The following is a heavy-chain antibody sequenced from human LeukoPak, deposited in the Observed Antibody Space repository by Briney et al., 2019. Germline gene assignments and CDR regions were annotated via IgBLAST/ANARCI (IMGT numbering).Heavy chain of an antibody. CDR3: ARDAGIYYDSSGYKLTGTVGAFDI. D-gene: IGHD3-22*01. CDR2: IYYSGST. CDR1: GGSISSGGYY. V-gene: IGHV4-31*03. Sequence: SAPLSLTCTVSGGSISSGGYYWTWIRQHPGKGLEWIGYIYYSGSTYYNPSLKSRVTISVDTSKNQFSLKLSSVTAADTAVYYCARDAGIYYDSSGYKLTGTVGAFDIWGQGTMVTVSS. J-gene: IGHJ3*02.